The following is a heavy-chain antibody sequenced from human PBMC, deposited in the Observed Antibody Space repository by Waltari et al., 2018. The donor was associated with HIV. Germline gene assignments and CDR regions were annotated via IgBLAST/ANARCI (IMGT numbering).Heavy chain of an antibody. CDR3: ASEGYSSGWSRDY. J-gene: IGHJ4*02. D-gene: IGHD6-19*01. Sequence: EVQLVESGGGLVQPGGSLRLSCAASGFTFSSYWMSWVRQAPGRGLEWVANMKQDGSDKYYVDSVKGRFTISRDNGKNSLYLQMNSLRAEDTAVYYCASEGYSSGWSRDYWGQGTLVTVSS. CDR2: MKQDGSDK. V-gene: IGHV3-7*01. CDR1: GFTFSSYW.